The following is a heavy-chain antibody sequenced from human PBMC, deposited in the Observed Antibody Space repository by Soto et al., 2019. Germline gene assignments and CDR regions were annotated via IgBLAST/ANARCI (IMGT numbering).Heavy chain of an antibody. CDR3: AKNLPKTGRFDY. V-gene: IGHV4-30-4*01. CDR2: IYYSGST. J-gene: IGHJ4*02. Sequence: SETLSLTCTVSGGSISSGDYYWSWIRQPPGKGLEWIGYIYYSGSTYYNTSLKSRVTISVDTSKNQFSLKLSSVTAADTAVYYCAKNLPKTGRFDYWGPGTLVTVSS. CDR1: GGSISSGDYY.